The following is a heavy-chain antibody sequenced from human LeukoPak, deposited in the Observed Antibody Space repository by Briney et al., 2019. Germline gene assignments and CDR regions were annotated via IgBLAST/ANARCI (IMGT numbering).Heavy chain of an antibody. Sequence: GGSLRLSCAASGFTFDDYGMSWVRHAPGKGLEWVSGINWNGGSTGYADSVKGRFTISRDNAKNSLYLQMNSLRAEDTALYYCAREVAAGLVYYYYYYMDVWGKGTTVTVSS. CDR1: GFTFDDYG. CDR3: AREVAAGLVYYYYYYMDV. CDR2: INWNGGST. D-gene: IGHD6-13*01. V-gene: IGHV3-20*04. J-gene: IGHJ6*03.